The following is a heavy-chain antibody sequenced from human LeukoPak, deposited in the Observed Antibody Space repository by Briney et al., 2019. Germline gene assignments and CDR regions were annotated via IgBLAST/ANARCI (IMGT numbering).Heavy chain of an antibody. CDR2: FDPEHGET. J-gene: IGHJ6*04. Sequence: GASAKVSCKVSGNTLTELSMHRVRQVPGKGLEWMGGFDPEHGETIYAQKFQGRVTMTEDTSTDTAYMELSTLKSEDTAVYYCATEADGSLTVWGKGTMVTVSS. CDR3: ATEADGSLTV. CDR1: GNTLTELS. V-gene: IGHV1-24*01. D-gene: IGHD3-10*01.